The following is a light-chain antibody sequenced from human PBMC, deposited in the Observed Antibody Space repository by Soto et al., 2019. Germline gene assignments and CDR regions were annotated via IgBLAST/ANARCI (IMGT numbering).Light chain of an antibody. CDR3: PQYGSSLWT. CDR1: QSVSSSY. Sequence: EIVLTQSPGTLSLSLGERATLSCRASQSVSSSYLAWYQQKPGQAPRLLIYGASSRATGIPDRFSGSGSGTDFTLTISRLESEDFAVYYCPQYGSSLWTFGQGTKVDIK. J-gene: IGKJ1*01. CDR2: GAS. V-gene: IGKV3-20*01.